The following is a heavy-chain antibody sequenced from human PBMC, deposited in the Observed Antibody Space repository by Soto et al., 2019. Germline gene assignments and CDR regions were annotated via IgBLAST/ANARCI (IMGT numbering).Heavy chain of an antibody. D-gene: IGHD2-15*01. CDR1: GGSISSSNW. V-gene: IGHV4-4*02. Sequence: QVQLQESGPGLVKPSGTLSLTCAVSGGSISSSNWWSWVRQPPGKGLEWIGEIYHSGSTNYNPSLKSRVTISVDKSKNQFSLKLSSVTAADTAVYYCARIVVVVAATRFGLSFEGRDYFDYWGQGTLVTVSS. CDR3: ARIVVVVAATRFGLSFEGRDYFDY. J-gene: IGHJ4*02. CDR2: IYHSGST.